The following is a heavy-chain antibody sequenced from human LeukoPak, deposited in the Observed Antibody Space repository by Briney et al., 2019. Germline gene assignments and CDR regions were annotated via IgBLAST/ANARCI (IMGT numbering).Heavy chain of an antibody. D-gene: IGHD3-10*01. CDR2: INHSGST. CDR1: GGSFSGYY. CDR3: ARVYYYGSGSYYNIARTKNWFDP. Sequence: SETLSLTCAVYGGSFSGYYWSWIRQPPGKGLEWIGEINHSGSTNYNPSLKSRVTISLDTSKNQFSLKLSSVTAADTAVYYCARVYYYGSGSYYNIARTKNWFDPWGQGTLVTVSS. V-gene: IGHV4-34*01. J-gene: IGHJ5*02.